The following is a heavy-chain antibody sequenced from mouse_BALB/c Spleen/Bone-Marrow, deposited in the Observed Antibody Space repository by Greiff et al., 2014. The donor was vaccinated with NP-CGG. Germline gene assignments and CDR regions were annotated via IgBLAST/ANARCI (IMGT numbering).Heavy chain of an antibody. CDR1: GFDFSGYW. CDR2: INPDSSTI. CDR3: ARLGYYGVMVY. D-gene: IGHD1-1*01. V-gene: IGHV4-1*02. J-gene: IGHJ4*01. Sequence: LVESGGSLKLSCAASGFDFSGYWMSWVRQAPGKGLEWIGEINPDSSTINYTPSLKDKFIISRDNAKNTLYLQMSKVRSEDTALYYCARLGYYGVMVYWGQGTSVTVSS.